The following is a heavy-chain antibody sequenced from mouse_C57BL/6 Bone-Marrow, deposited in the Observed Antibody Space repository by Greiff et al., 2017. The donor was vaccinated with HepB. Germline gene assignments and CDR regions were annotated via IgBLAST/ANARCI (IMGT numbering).Heavy chain of an antibody. V-gene: IGHV7-1*01. D-gene: IGHD2-14*01. CDR2: SRNKANDYTT. J-gene: IGHJ4*01. CDR1: GFTFSDFY. CDR3: ARDAGYDYAMDY. Sequence: EVKLVESGGGLVQSGRSLRLSCATSGFTFSDFYMEWVRQAPGKGLEWIAASRNKANDYTTEYSASVKGRFIVSRDTSQSILYLQMNALRAEDTAMYYCARDAGYDYAMDYWGQGTSVTVSS.